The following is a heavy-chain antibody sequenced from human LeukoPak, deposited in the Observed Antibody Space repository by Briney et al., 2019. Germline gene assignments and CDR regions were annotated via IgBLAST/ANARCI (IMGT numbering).Heavy chain of an antibody. V-gene: IGHV1-46*01. J-gene: IGHJ3*02. CDR1: GYTFTSYY. D-gene: IGHD3-22*01. CDR2: INPSGYST. Sequence: ASVKVSCKASGYTFTSYYMHWVRQAPGQGLEWMGIINPSGYSTIYAQKFQGRVSMTRDMSTSTVYMELSSLRSEDTAVYYCARGRNYYDSSDYYEGDAFDIWGQGTMVTVSS. CDR3: ARGRNYYDSSDYYEGDAFDI.